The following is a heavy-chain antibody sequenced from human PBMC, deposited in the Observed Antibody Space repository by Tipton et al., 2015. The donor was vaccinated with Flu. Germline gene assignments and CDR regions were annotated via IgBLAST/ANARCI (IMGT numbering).Heavy chain of an antibody. CDR1: GGSISSGSYY. V-gene: IGHV4-61*02. CDR2: IYTSGST. J-gene: IGHJ4*02. D-gene: IGHD3-22*01. CDR3: ARVRSYYDSSGYYYAFDY. Sequence: TLSLTCTVSGGSISSGSYYWSWIRQPAGKGLEWIGRIYTSGSTNYNPSLKSRVTISVDTSKNQISLKLSSVTAADTAVYYCARVRSYYDSSGYYYAFDYWGQGTLVTVSS.